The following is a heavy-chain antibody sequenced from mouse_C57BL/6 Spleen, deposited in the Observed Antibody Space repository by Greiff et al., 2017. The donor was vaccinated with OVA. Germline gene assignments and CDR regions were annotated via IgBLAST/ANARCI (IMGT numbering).Heavy chain of an antibody. CDR1: GYTFTSYW. Sequence: QVQLQQPGAELVRPGSSVKLSCKASGYTFTSYWMHWVKQRPIQGLEWIGNIDPSDSETHYNQKFKDKATLTVDKSSSTAYMQLSSLTSEDSAVYYGARGMVTTGYWYFDVWGTGTTVTVSS. CDR2: IDPSDSET. D-gene: IGHD2-2*01. J-gene: IGHJ1*03. V-gene: IGHV1-52*01. CDR3: ARGMVTTGYWYFDV.